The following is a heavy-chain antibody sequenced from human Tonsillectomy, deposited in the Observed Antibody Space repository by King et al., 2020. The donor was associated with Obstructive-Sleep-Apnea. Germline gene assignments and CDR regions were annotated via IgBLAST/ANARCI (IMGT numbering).Heavy chain of an antibody. CDR1: GFTFDDYS. J-gene: IGHJ4*02. Sequence: VQLVESGGVVVQPGGSLRLSCAASGFTFDDYSMHWIRQAPGKGLEWVSLITWDGDSAYYADSVKGRFTISRDNSKNSLYLQMNSLRTEDTALYCCAKDSWRGDYVWGRHRPSYFDYWGQGTLVTVSS. CDR2: ITWDGDSA. V-gene: IGHV3-43*01. D-gene: IGHD3-16*02. CDR3: AKDSWRGDYVWGRHRPSYFDY.